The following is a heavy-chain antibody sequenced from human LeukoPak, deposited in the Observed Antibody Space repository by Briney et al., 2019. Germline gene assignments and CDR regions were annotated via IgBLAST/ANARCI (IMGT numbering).Heavy chain of an antibody. CDR3: ARGLIVQVVATILDV. CDR2: IIPILGIA. J-gene: IGHJ6*02. V-gene: IGHV1-69*04. CDR1: GGTFSSYA. Sequence: ASVKVSCKASGGTFSSYAISWVRQAPGQGLEWMGRIIPILGIANYAQKFQGRVTMTRNTSISTAYMELSSLRSEDTAVYYCARGLIVQVVATILDVWGQGTTVTVSS. D-gene: IGHD5-12*01.